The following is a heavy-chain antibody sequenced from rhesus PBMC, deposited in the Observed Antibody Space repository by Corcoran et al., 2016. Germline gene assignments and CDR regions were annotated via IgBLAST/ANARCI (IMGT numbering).Heavy chain of an antibody. CDR1: GYSISGYY. D-gene: IGHD5-24*01. J-gene: IGHJ3*01. CDR3: ARGGSGYASFDF. Sequence: QVQLQESGPGLVTPSETLSLTCAVSGYSISGYYWSWIRQAPGKGLEWIGYITYSASTSYNPSLKSRVTMSRDTSKNQFSLKLSSVTAADTAVYYCARGGSGYASFDFWGQGLMVTVSS. V-gene: IGHV4-122*02. CDR2: ITYSAST.